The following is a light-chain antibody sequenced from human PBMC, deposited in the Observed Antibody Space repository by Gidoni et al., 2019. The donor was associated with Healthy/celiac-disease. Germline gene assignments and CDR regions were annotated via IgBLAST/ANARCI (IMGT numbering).Light chain of an antibody. V-gene: IGKV3-15*01. J-gene: IGKJ1*01. CDR1: QSVSSN. CDR3: QQYNNWPRT. Sequence: EIVMTQSPAPLSVSPGERATLSCRASQSVSSNLAWYQQKPGQAPRLLIYGASTRATGIPARFSGSGSGTEFTLTISSLQPEDFAVYYCQQYNNWPRTFGQGTKVEIK. CDR2: GAS.